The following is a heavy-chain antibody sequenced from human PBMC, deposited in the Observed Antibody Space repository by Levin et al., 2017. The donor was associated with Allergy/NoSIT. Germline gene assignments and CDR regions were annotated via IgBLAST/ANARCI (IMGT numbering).Heavy chain of an antibody. CDR3: ALESGYDLGYYYYYYMDV. D-gene: IGHD5-12*01. CDR2: IYTSGST. Sequence: SQTLSLTCTVSGGSISSGSYYWSWIRQPAGKGLEWIGRIYTSGSTNYNPSLKSRVTISVDTSKNQFSLKLSSVTAADTAVYYCALESGYDLGYYYYYYMDVWGKGTTVTVSS. V-gene: IGHV4-61*02. J-gene: IGHJ6*03. CDR1: GGSISSGSYY.